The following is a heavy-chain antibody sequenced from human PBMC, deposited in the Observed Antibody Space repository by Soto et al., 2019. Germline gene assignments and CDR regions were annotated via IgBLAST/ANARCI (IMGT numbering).Heavy chain of an antibody. Sequence: VGSLRLSCAASGFTFSSYGMHWVRQAPGKGLEWVAVIWYDGSNKYYADSVKGRFTISRDNSKNTLYLQMNSLRAEDTAVYYCARDRPRIQLGDHYYYGMDVWGQGTTVTVSS. CDR3: ARDRPRIQLGDHYYYGMDV. CDR1: GFTFSSYG. J-gene: IGHJ6*02. V-gene: IGHV3-33*01. CDR2: IWYDGSNK. D-gene: IGHD5-18*01.